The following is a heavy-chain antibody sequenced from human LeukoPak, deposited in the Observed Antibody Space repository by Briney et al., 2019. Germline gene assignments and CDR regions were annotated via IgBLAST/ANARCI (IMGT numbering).Heavy chain of an antibody. D-gene: IGHD2-15*01. CDR3: TRDIVYLQLEY. J-gene: IGHJ4*02. Sequence: PGGSLRLSCAASGFAFANYWMVWVRQAPGKGLEWVASIGKDGSEQAYADPVKGRFTISRDNARNSLYLQMSSLRVEDTATYYCTRDIVYLQLEYWGQGALVSVSS. CDR1: GFAFANYW. V-gene: IGHV3-7*01. CDR2: IGKDGSEQ.